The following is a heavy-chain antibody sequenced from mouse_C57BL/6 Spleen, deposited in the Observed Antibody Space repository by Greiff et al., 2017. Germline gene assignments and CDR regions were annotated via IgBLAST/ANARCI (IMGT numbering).Heavy chain of an antibody. CDR3: ARWDGKYVGD. D-gene: IGHD2-1*01. J-gene: IGHJ2*01. V-gene: IGHV5-12*01. CDR2: ISNGGGST. Sequence: EVQRVESGGGLVQPGGSLKLSCAASGFTFSDYYMYWVRQTPEKRLEWVAYISNGGGSTYYPDTVKGRFTISRDNAKNTLYLQMSRLKSEDTAMYYCARWDGKYVGDWGQGTTLTVSS. CDR1: GFTFSDYY.